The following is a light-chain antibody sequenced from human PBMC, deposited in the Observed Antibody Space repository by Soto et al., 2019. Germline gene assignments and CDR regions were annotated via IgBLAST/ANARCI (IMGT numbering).Light chain of an antibody. CDR3: QTWNNFSYV. CDR2: VSSDGSH. J-gene: IGLJ1*01. Sequence: QLVLTQSPSASASLGASVKLTCTLSRGPSNCAIAWHQQQPEKGPRYLMKVSSDGSHSKGDGIPDRFSGSSSGAERYLTISTLQSDDAADYCCQTWNNFSYVFGPGTKLTVL. V-gene: IGLV4-69*01. CDR1: RGPSNCA.